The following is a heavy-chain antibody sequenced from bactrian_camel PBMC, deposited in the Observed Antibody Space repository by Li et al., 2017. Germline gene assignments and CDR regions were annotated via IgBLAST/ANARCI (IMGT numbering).Heavy chain of an antibody. CDR1: GFTFASHY. J-gene: IGHJ4*01. V-gene: IGHV3-2*01. CDR3: AADPLFTAYSY. CDR2: VYGSYT. Sequence: HVQLVESGGGSVQAGGSLKLSCAASGFTFASHYMSWVRQAPGKGLEWVSSVYGSYTYYTASVKGRFTISRDNAKNTLYLQMNSLSSEDTAVYYCAADPLFTAYSYWGQGTQVTVS. D-gene: IGHD2*01.